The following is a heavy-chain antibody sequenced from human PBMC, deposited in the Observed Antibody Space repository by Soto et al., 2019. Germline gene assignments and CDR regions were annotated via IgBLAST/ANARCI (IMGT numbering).Heavy chain of an antibody. CDR1: GYTFTSYG. CDR3: ERGNRFLEWLGVKDY. D-gene: IGHD3-3*01. V-gene: IGHV1-18*01. Sequence: ASVKVSCKASGYTFTSYGISWVRQAPGQGLEWMGWISAYNGNTNYAQKLQGRVTMTTDKSTSTAYMELRSLRSDDTAVYYCERGNRFLEWLGVKDYWGQGTLVTVS. J-gene: IGHJ4*02. CDR2: ISAYNGNT.